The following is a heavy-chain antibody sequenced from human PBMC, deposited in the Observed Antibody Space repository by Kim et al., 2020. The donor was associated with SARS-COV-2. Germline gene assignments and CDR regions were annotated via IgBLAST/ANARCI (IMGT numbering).Heavy chain of an antibody. D-gene: IGHD2-15*01. Sequence: SETLSLTCTVSGFSISSGYYWGCIRQPPGKGLEWIGSIYYSVSTYYNPSLKSRIIISVDTTKNHFSLQLNSVTAAATAVYYCAGYWVAASLQYFDYLGQG. V-gene: IGHV4-38-2*02. CDR1: GFSISSGYY. CDR3: AGYWVAASLQYFDY. J-gene: IGHJ4*02. CDR2: IYYSVST.